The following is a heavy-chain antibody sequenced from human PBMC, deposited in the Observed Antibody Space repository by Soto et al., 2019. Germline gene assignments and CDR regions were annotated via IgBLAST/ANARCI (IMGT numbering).Heavy chain of an antibody. CDR3: ARCSGGTCYASYAFDI. D-gene: IGHD2-15*01. CDR1: GYAFTSFG. J-gene: IGHJ3*02. CDR2: TVANNGYT. V-gene: IGHV1-18*01. Sequence: QVQLVQSGIEVKNPGASVKVSCKASGYAFTSFGISWVRQAPGQGLEWMGWTVANNGYTKYAQNLQGRVTLITATSTSTAYMELRSLMYDDTAVYYCARCSGGTCYASYAFDIWGQGTMVTVSS.